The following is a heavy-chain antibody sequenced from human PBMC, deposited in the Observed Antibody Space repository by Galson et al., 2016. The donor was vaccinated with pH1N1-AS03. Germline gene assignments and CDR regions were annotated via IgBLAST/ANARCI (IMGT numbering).Heavy chain of an antibody. Sequence: SLRLSCAASGFNFSASAMHWVRQTSGKGLEWIGRIRAKAYNYATEYAAPVRGRFTISKDDSKNTAFLQMNSLKIEDTAVYYCTRHPPRAAGGLGGFDPWGQGTLVTVSS. J-gene: IGHJ5*02. CDR2: IRAKAYNYAT. D-gene: IGHD6-13*01. CDR1: GFNFSASA. CDR3: TRHPPRAAGGLGGFDP. V-gene: IGHV3-73*01.